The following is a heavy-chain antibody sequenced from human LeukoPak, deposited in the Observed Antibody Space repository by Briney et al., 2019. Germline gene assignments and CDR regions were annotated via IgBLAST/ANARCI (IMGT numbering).Heavy chain of an antibody. D-gene: IGHD3-10*01. CDR3: AIAPIVRGVIKKSYFDY. Sequence: SETLSLTCTVSGGSISSSSYYWGWLRQPPGKGLEWVGYAYYTGTTNYNPSLKSRVTISLDTSKNQISLMLTSVTAADTAFYYCAIAPIVRGVIKKSYFDYWGQGTLVTVSS. V-gene: IGHV4-61*05. CDR1: GGSISSSSYY. CDR2: AYYTGTT. J-gene: IGHJ4*02.